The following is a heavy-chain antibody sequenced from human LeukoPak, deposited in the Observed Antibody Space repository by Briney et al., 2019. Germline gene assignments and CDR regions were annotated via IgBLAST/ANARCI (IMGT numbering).Heavy chain of an antibody. CDR2: INHSGST. CDR1: GGSFSGYY. CDR3: ARARPSYNWNYENDY. J-gene: IGHJ4*02. D-gene: IGHD1-1*01. Sequence: RASETLSLTCAVYGGSFSGYYWSWIRQPPGKGLEWIGEINHSGSTNYNPSLKSRVTISVDTSKNQFSLKLSSVTAADTAVYYCARARPSYNWNYENDYWGQGTLVTVSS. V-gene: IGHV4-34*01.